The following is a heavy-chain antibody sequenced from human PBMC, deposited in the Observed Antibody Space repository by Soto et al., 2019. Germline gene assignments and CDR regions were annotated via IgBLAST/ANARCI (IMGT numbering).Heavy chain of an antibody. Sequence: QVQLQESGPGLVKPSETLSLTCTVSGGSISSYYWSWIRQPPGKGLEWIGYIYYSGSTNYNPSLKTQVTITVDTSKKQFSLKLCSVTAADTCVYYCARGDPLLWFGETVYYGMDVWGQGTTVTVSS. D-gene: IGHD3-10*01. CDR3: ARGDPLLWFGETVYYGMDV. CDR1: GGSISSYY. CDR2: IYYSGST. J-gene: IGHJ6*02. V-gene: IGHV4-59*01.